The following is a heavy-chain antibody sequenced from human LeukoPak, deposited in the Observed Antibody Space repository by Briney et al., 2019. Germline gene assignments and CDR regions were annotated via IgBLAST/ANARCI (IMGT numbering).Heavy chain of an antibody. Sequence: PGGSLRLSCAASGFTVSSNFLSWVRQPPGKGLEWVSDIYSGGSTYCADSVKGRFTISRDSSKNTLYLQMNSLGAEDTAVYYCTRGGGGSFPHYWGQGTLVTVSS. V-gene: IGHV3-53*01. J-gene: IGHJ4*02. CDR3: TRGGGGSFPHY. CDR1: GFTVSSNF. CDR2: IYSGGST. D-gene: IGHD2-21*01.